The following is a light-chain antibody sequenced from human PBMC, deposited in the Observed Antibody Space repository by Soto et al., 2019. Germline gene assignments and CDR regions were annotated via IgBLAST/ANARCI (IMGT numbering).Light chain of an antibody. CDR2: GAS. V-gene: IGKV3-15*01. J-gene: IGKJ4*01. Sequence: EIVMTQSPATLSVSPGDRVTLSCRASQSVNSRLAWDQQNPGQAPRLLIYGASTRATDIPARLSGSGSGTEFTLTISSLQSEDVGVYYGQQSNNWPLSFGGGTKVEIK. CDR1: QSVNSR. CDR3: QQSNNWPLS.